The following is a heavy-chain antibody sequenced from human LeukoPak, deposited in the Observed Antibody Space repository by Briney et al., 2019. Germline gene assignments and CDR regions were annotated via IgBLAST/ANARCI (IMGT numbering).Heavy chain of an antibody. CDR1: GYSFTSNW. CDR2: IYPGDSNT. D-gene: IGHD3-22*01. Sequence: GESLKISCKGSGYSFTSNWIGWVRQMPGKGLEWMGIIYPGDSNTRYSPSFQGQVTISADKSIRTAYRQWSSLKASDTAIYYCARAPLDSSGNHWGVWFDPWGQGTLVTVSS. CDR3: ARAPLDSSGNHWGVWFDP. J-gene: IGHJ5*02. V-gene: IGHV5-51*01.